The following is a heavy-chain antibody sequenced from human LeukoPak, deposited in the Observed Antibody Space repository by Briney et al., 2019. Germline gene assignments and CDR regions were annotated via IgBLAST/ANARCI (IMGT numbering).Heavy chain of an antibody. CDR3: ARGYSSGWYHY. V-gene: IGHV4-39*07. CDR2: LYYSGST. D-gene: IGHD6-19*01. Sequence: SETLSLTCTVSGGSITSSSYYWGWIRQPPGKGLEWIGSLYYSGSTYYNPSLKSRVTISVDTSKNQFSLKVSSVTAADTAVYYCARGYSSGWYHYWGQGTLVTVSS. CDR1: GGSITSSSYY. J-gene: IGHJ4*02.